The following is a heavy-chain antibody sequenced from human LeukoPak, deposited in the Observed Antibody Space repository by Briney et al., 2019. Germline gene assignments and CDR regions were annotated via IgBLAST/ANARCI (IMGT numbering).Heavy chain of an antibody. V-gene: IGHV1-69*13. CDR2: IIPIFGTA. J-gene: IGHJ3*02. Sequence: WASVKVSCKASGGTFSSYAISWVRQAPGQGLEWMGGIIPIFGTANYAQKFQGRVTITADESTSTAYMELSSLRSEDTAVYYCAREPGDFWSGVHDAFDTWGQGTMVTVSS. D-gene: IGHD3-3*01. CDR1: GGTFSSYA. CDR3: AREPGDFWSGVHDAFDT.